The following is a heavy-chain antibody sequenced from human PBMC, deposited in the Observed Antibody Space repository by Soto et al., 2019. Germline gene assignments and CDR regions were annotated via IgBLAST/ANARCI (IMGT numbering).Heavy chain of an antibody. CDR3: ARANRIQLWYFDY. D-gene: IGHD5-18*01. CDR2: INPNSGGT. Sequence: ASVKVSCKASGYTFTGYYMHWVRQAPGQGLEWMGWINPNSGGTNYAQKFQGWVTMTRDTSISTAYMELSRLRSDDTAVYYCARANRIQLWYFDYWGQGTLVTVSS. CDR1: GYTFTGYY. J-gene: IGHJ4*02. V-gene: IGHV1-2*04.